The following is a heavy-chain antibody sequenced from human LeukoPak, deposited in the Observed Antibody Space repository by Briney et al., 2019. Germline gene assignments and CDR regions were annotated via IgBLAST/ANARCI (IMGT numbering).Heavy chain of an antibody. D-gene: IGHD6-13*01. CDR1: GFTFSTYA. CDR3: ARVGGAAAGTSY. CDR2: IDSSSNYI. V-gene: IGHV3-21*01. Sequence: PGGSLRLSCAASGFTFSTYAMNWVRQAPGKGLEWVSSIDSSSNYIYYADSVKGRFTISRDNAKNSLYLQMNSLRAEDTAVYYCARVGGAAAGTSYWGQGTLVTVSS. J-gene: IGHJ4*02.